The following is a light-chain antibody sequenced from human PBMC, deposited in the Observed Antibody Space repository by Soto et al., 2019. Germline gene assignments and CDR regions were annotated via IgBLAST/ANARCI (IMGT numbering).Light chain of an antibody. V-gene: IGKV3-20*01. CDR1: ESVRSTY. Sequence: EVVLTQSPGTLSLSPGERATLDCMASESVRSTYLAWYQQKPGQAPRLLIYGASTRATGIPDRFSGSGSGTDFSLTISRLEPEDFAVYYCQQYGSSPRFTFGPGTRVDFK. CDR3: QQYGSSPRFT. J-gene: IGKJ3*01. CDR2: GAS.